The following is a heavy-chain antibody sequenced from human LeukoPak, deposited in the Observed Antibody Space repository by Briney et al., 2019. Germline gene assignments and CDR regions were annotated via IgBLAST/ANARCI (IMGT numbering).Heavy chain of an antibody. CDR2: IRYDGSNK. D-gene: IGHD4-23*01. J-gene: IGHJ4*02. V-gene: IGHV3-30*02. Sequence: PGGSLRLSCAASGFTFSSYGMHWVRQAPGKGLEWVAFIRYDGSNKYYADSVKGRFTISRDNSKNTLYLQMNSLRTEDTAVYYCANLNGGNSASLDYWGQGTLVTVSP. CDR1: GFTFSSYG. CDR3: ANLNGGNSASLDY.